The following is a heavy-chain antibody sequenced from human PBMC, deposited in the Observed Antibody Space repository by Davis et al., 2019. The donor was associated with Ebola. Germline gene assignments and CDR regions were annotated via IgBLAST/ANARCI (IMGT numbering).Heavy chain of an antibody. J-gene: IGHJ4*01. Sequence: SVPVSCKASGFTFTNSAMQWVRQARGQRPEWIGSIVVGNVNTNYAQRFQGRVTITRDMSTSTSYLDLSNLRSEDTAVYYCAASAGTVGKFDYWGQGTLVTVSP. V-gene: IGHV1-58*02. CDR1: GFTFTNSA. CDR3: AASAGTVGKFDY. D-gene: IGHD1-14*01. CDR2: IVVGNVNT.